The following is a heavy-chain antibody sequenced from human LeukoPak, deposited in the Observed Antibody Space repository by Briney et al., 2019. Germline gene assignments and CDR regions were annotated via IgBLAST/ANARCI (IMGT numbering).Heavy chain of an antibody. D-gene: IGHD3-10*01. J-gene: IGHJ6*04. V-gene: IGHV1-69*05. CDR2: TIPIFGTA. CDR3: ARVEWFGEPPYYYGMDV. Sequence: ASVKVSCKASGGTFSSYAISWVRQAPGQGLEWMGGTIPIFGTANYAQKFQGRVTITTDKSTSTAYMELSSLRSEDTAVYYCARVEWFGEPPYYYGMDVWGKGTTVTVSS. CDR1: GGTFSSYA.